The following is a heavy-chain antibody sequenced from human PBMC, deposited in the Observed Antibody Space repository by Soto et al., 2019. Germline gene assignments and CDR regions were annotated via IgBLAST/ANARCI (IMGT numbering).Heavy chain of an antibody. J-gene: IGHJ6*02. CDR3: ARGPRGYYALDV. CDR1: GFTFSDSW. V-gene: IGHV3-74*01. Sequence: EAQLEESGGGLVQPGGSLRLSCAASGFTFSDSWMHWVRQAPGKGLVWVSRINFDGSSTNYADSVKGRFTISRDNAKNTLYLQMNSLRAEDTAVYYCARGPRGYYALDVWGQGTTVTVSS. CDR2: INFDGSST.